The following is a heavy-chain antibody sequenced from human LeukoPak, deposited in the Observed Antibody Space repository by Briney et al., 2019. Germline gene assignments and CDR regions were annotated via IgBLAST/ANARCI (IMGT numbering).Heavy chain of an antibody. V-gene: IGHV3-11*01. J-gene: IGHJ6*02. D-gene: IGHD3-10*01. Sequence: PGGSLRLSCAASGFTFSDYYMSWIRQAPGKGLEWVSYISSSGSTIYYADSVKGRFTISRDNAKNSLYLQMNSLRAEDTAVYYCARDKYYGSGIQREDVWGQGTTVTVSS. CDR3: ARDKYYGSGIQREDV. CDR1: GFTFSDYY. CDR2: ISSSGSTI.